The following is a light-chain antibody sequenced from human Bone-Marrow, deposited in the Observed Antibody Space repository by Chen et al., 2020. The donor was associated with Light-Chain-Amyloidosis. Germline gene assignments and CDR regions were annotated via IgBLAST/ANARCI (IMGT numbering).Light chain of an antibody. CDR2: GDI. CDR1: SSNLGEGYD. Sequence: QSVLTQPPSVSGAPGQRVTISCTGPSSNLGEGYDVHGYQQLPGTAPKLLIYGDINRPSGVPDRFSGSKSGTSASLDITGLQAKDEADYYCQSYDSSLNIWVFGGGTKLTVL. J-gene: IGLJ3*02. V-gene: IGLV1-40*01. CDR3: QSYDSSLNIWV.